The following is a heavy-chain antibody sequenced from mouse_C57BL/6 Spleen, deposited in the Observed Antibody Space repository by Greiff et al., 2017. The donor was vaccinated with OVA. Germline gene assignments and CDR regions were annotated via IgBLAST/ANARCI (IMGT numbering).Heavy chain of an antibody. Sequence: VQLQQSGPELVKPGASVKISCKASGYSFTGYYMNWVKQSPEKSLEWIGEINPSTGGTTYNQKFKAKATLTVDKSSSTAYMQLKSLTSEDSAVYYCATRREGSSYFFDYWGQGTTLTVSS. V-gene: IGHV1-42*01. CDR3: ATRREGSSYFFDY. J-gene: IGHJ2*01. D-gene: IGHD1-1*01. CDR2: INPSTGGT. CDR1: GYSFTGYY.